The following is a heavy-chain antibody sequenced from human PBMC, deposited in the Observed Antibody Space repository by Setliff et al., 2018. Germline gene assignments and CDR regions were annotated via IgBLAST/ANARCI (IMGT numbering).Heavy chain of an antibody. J-gene: IGHJ5*02. CDR1: GGSLTSRY. CDR3: ARGSGYYKNWFAP. D-gene: IGHD3-9*01. Sequence: SETLSLTCTVSGGSLTSRYWSWIRQPPGKGLEWIGYIYYSGSTNYNPSLKSRVTMVLDTTKNQISLKLSSVTAADTAVYYCARGSGYYKNWFAPWGQGTLVTVSS. V-gene: IGHV4-59*01. CDR2: IYYSGST.